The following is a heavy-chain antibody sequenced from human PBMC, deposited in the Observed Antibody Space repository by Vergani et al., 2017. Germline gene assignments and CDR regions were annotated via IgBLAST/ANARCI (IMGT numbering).Heavy chain of an antibody. CDR3: AGGKLVGVPSDY. Sequence: EVQLVESGGGLVQPGGSLRLSCAAFGFIFSSYWMSWVRQAPGKGLGWVANIKQDGSEKYYVDSVKGRFTISRDNAKNSLYLQMNSLGAEDTAVYYCAGGKLVGVPSDYWGQGTLVTVSS. J-gene: IGHJ4*02. D-gene: IGHD3-3*01. CDR1: GFIFSSYW. CDR2: IKQDGSEK. V-gene: IGHV3-7*03.